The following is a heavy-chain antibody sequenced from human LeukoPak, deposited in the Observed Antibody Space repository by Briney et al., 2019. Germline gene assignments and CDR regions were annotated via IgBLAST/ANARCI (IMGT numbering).Heavy chain of an antibody. V-gene: IGHV3-74*01. CDR3: ARTLQTASIWNIDY. J-gene: IGHJ4*02. CDR1: GFTFSSYW. Sequence: GGSLRLSCEASGFTFSSYWMRWVRQAPGKGLVGVSRINRDGSSTGYADSVKGRFTISRDNAKNTPYLQMNNLRAEDTAVYYCARTLQTASIWNIDYWGQGTLVTVSS. D-gene: IGHD1/OR15-1a*01. CDR2: INRDGSST.